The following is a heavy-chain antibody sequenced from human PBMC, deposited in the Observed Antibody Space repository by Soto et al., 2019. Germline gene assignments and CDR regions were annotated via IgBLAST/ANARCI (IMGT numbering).Heavy chain of an antibody. CDR1: GCSIINDG. CDR2: IFPSGST. CDR3: TRGKFEPTGTFY. Sequence: PAGTXSLTCTFFGCSIINDGFIWVRQPAGKGLEWIGRIFPSGSTNYNPSLQSRVTMSVDTSKNQFSLTMTSLPAADTSVYSCTRGKFEPTGTFYWGQGIPVTVSS. V-gene: IGHV4-4*07. J-gene: IGHJ4*02. D-gene: IGHD1-7*01.